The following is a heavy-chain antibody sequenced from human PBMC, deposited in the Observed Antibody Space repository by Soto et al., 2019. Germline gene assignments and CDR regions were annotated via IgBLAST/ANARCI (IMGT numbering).Heavy chain of an antibody. CDR3: ARSDFGVVPRLDY. J-gene: IGHJ4*02. Sequence: QVQLQESGPGLVKPSQTLSLTCTVSGGSISSGGYYWSWIRQHPGKGLEWIGYIYYSGSTYYNPSLKSRVTISVDTSKNQFSLKLSSVTAADTALYYCARSDFGVVPRLDYWGQGTLVTVSS. V-gene: IGHV4-31*03. D-gene: IGHD3-3*01. CDR1: GGSISSGGYY. CDR2: IYYSGST.